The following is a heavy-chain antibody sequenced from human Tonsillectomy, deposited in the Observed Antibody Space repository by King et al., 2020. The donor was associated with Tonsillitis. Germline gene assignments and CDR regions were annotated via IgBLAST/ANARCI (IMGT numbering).Heavy chain of an antibody. D-gene: IGHD3-10*01. Sequence: VQLVESGGGLVQPGGSLRLSCAASGFTFSSYWMSWVRQAPGKGLEWVANITQDGSEKYYVDSVKGRFTISRDNAKNSLYLQMNSLRAEDTAVYYCARELTVLLVEVDWFAPCGQGALVTVSS. J-gene: IGHJ5*02. CDR3: ARELTVLLVEVDWFAP. V-gene: IGHV3-7*03. CDR1: GFTFSSYW. CDR2: ITQDGSEK.